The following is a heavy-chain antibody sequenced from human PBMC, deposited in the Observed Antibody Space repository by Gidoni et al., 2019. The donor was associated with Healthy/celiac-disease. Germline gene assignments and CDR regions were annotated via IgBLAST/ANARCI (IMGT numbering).Heavy chain of an antibody. V-gene: IGHV1-69*06. Sequence: QVQLVQSGAEVKKPGSSVKVSCKASGGTFSSYALSWVRQAPGQGFEWMGGIIPIFGTANDAQKFQGRVTITADKSTSTAYMELSSLRSEDTAVYYCARASELAVAGDAFDIWGQGTMVTVSS. J-gene: IGHJ3*02. CDR2: IIPIFGTA. CDR3: ARASELAVAGDAFDI. D-gene: IGHD6-19*01. CDR1: GGTFSSYA.